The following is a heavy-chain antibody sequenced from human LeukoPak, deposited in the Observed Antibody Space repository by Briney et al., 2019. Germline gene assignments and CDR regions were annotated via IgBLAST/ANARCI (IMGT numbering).Heavy chain of an antibody. CDR2: ISSSGSTI. Sequence: GGSLRLSCAASGFTFSDYYMSWIRQAPGKGLEWVSYISSSGSTIYYADSVKGRFTISRDNAKNSLYLQMNSLRAEDTAVYYCAKDDGLNITPFDYWGQGTLVTVSS. CDR3: AKDDGLNITPFDY. D-gene: IGHD3-10*01. J-gene: IGHJ4*02. V-gene: IGHV3-11*01. CDR1: GFTFSDYY.